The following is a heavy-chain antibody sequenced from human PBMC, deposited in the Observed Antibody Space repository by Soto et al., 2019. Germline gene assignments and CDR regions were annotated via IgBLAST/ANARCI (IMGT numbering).Heavy chain of an antibody. CDR2: ISYDGSNK. D-gene: IGHD6-13*01. CDR3: AHNRSGGRRIATSYMDV. V-gene: IGHV3-30*03. CDR1: GFTFSSYV. Sequence: LRLSCAASGFTFSSYVMHWVRQAPGKGLEWVAVISYDGSNKYYADSVKGRFTISRDNSKNTLYLQMNSLRAEDTAVYYCAHNRSGGRRIATSYMDVWGQGTSVTVSS. J-gene: IGHJ6*02.